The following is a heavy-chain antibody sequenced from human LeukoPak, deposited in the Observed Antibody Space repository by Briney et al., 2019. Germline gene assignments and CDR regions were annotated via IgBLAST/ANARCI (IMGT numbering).Heavy chain of an antibody. J-gene: IGHJ4*02. CDR3: ARVVGRWEFDY. CDR1: RFTFSDYY. Sequence: GGSLRLSCAASRFTFSDYYMSWIRQAPGKGLEWVSSITHSGRTIYCAASVKGRFTISRDNAKNSLYLQMNSLRDEDTAVYYCARVVGRWEFDYWGQGTLVTVSS. D-gene: IGHD5-24*01. V-gene: IGHV3-11*01. CDR2: ITHSGRTI.